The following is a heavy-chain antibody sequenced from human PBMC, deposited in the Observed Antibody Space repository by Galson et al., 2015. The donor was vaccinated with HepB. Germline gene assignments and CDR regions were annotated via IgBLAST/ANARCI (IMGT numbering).Heavy chain of an antibody. Sequence: SVKVSCKASGYTFTSFGITRVRQAPGQGLEWMGWISGYSGNTKYAEKFQDRVAMTTDTSTNTAYLDLRSLRFDDTAVYYCARVHGCSGGNCYLHYFDSWGQGTLVTVS. D-gene: IGHD2-15*01. J-gene: IGHJ4*02. CDR2: ISGYSGNT. CDR3: ARVHGCSGGNCYLHYFDS. V-gene: IGHV1-18*01. CDR1: GYTFTSFG.